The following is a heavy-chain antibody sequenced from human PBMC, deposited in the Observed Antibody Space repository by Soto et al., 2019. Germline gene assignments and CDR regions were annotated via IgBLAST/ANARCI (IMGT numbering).Heavy chain of an antibody. J-gene: IGHJ6*02. V-gene: IGHV3-48*01. CDR3: ARVPCSSTSCYRYYYYGMDV. CDR1: GFTFSSYS. CDR2: ISSSSSTI. Sequence: GGSLRLSCAASGFTFSSYSMNWVRQAPGKGLEWVSYISSSSSTIYYADSVKGRFTISRDNAKNSLYLQMNSLRAEDTAVYYCARVPCSSTSCYRYYYYGMDVWGQGTTVTVSS. D-gene: IGHD2-2*01.